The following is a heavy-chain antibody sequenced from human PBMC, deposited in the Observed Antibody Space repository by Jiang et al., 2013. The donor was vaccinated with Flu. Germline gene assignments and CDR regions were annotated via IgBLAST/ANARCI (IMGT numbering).Heavy chain of an antibody. CDR2: IYYSGST. J-gene: IGHJ6*02. CDR1: GGSISSYY. D-gene: IGHD3-22*01. Sequence: GSGLVKPSETLSLTCTVSGGSISSYYWSWIRQPPGKGLEWIGYIYYSGSTNYNPSLKSRVTISVDTSKNQFSLKLSSVTAADTAVYYCAREFHDSKGDYGMDVWGQGTTVTVSS. CDR3: AREFHDSKGDYGMDV. V-gene: IGHV4-59*01.